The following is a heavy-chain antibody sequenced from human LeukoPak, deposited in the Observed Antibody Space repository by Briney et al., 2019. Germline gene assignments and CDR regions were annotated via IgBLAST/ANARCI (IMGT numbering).Heavy chain of an antibody. J-gene: IGHJ4*02. CDR1: AGSISSGSYD. CDR3: AREGIPDILTGYASDY. CDR2: IYTSGST. V-gene: IGHV4-61*02. D-gene: IGHD3-9*01. Sequence: SHTLSPTCPLAAGSISSGSYDWSWIRQPAGKGLEWFGRIYTSGSTNYNPSLKSRVTISVDTSKKQFSLKLSSVAAADTGVYYCAREGIPDILTGYASDYWGQGTLVTVSS.